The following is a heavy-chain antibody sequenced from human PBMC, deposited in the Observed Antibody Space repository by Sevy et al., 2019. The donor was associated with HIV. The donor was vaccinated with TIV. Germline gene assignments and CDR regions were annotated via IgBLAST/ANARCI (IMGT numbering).Heavy chain of an antibody. CDR1: GIPFRTYG. D-gene: IGHD2-21*01. Sequence: GGSLRLSCVASGIPFRTYGMHWVRQAPGKGLEWVAFIRYDGSYKKSAYSVKGRFTVSRDNSKNTMYLQMNSLRVEDTAVYYCAKDCGGDCSVHYWGQGTLVTVSS. V-gene: IGHV3-30*02. CDR3: AKDCGGDCSVHY. CDR2: IRYDGSYK. J-gene: IGHJ4*02.